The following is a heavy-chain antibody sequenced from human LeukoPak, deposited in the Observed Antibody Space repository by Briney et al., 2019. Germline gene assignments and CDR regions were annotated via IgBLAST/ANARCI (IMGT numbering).Heavy chain of an antibody. D-gene: IGHD5-18*01. CDR1: GFTFISYW. CDR3: ARDAPGNTALDY. Sequence: SGGSLRLSCAASGFTFISYWMHWVRQAPGKGLVWVSRINGYGSSTDFADSVKGRFTISRDNAKNTLYLQMNSLRAEDTAVYYCARDAPGNTALDYWGQGTLVNVSS. V-gene: IGHV3-74*01. CDR2: INGYGSST. J-gene: IGHJ4*02.